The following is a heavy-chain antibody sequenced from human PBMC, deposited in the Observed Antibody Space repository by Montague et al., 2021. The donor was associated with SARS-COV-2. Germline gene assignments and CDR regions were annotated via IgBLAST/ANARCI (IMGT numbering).Heavy chain of an antibody. CDR2: INHTGSS. V-gene: IGHV4-34*01. CDR1: GSCYSGAGRMSSHF. Sequence: SETLSLTCAVLGSCYSGAGRMSSHFSSRHHQTSWTGLEWIGEINHTGSSNYNPSFKSRVIMSVDTSKNQFSLKPSSVTAADTAVYYCARAIQSQPLVVVIAIPPPSYCFDHWGQGTLVTVSS. CDR3: ARAIQSQPLVVVIAIPPPSYCFDH. J-gene: IGHJ4*02. D-gene: IGHD2-21*01.